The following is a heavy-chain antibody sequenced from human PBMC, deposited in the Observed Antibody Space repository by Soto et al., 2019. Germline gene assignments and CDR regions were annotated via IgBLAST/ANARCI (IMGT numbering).Heavy chain of an antibody. CDR3: ARGYYESSDYYEGSPAFEY. CDR2: IYSSGTT. J-gene: IGHJ4*02. Sequence: QVQLQESGPGLVKASQTLSLTCTVFGGSIAGGDYYWAWIRQPPGRGLEWIGYIYSSGTTYYNPSLKGRLTISLAQSQVSLKLTSVTATDTGVYYCARGYYESSDYYEGSPAFEYWGQGARVSVSS. D-gene: IGHD3-22*01. V-gene: IGHV4-30-4*01. CDR1: GGSIAGGDYY.